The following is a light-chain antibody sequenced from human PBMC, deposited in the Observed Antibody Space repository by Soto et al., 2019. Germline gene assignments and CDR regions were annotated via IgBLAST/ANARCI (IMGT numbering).Light chain of an antibody. J-gene: IGKJ5*01. V-gene: IGKV3D-11*01. CDR3: QQRSNRPIT. CDR2: DAS. CDR1: QGVSSY. Sequence: EIELTQSPATLSLSPGERATLSCRASQGVSSYLAWYQQKPGQAPRLLIYDASNRATGIPARFSGSGPGTDFTLTISSLEPEDFAVYYGQQRSNRPITFGQGTRLEIK.